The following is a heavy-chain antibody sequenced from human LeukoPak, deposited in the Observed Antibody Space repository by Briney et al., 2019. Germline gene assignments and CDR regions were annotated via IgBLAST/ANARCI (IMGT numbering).Heavy chain of an antibody. D-gene: IGHD1-7*01. J-gene: IGHJ4*02. CDR1: GGSFSGYY. CDR2: INHSGST. CDR3: ARGLITGTYDY. V-gene: IGHV4-34*01. Sequence: PSETLSLTCAVYGGSFSGYYWSWIRQPPGKGLEWIGEINHSGSTNYNPSLKSRVTISVDTSKNQFSLKLSSETAADTAVYYCARGLITGTYDYWGQGTLVTVSS.